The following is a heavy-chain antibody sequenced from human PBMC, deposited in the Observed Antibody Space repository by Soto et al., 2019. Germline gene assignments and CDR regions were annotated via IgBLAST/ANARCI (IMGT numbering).Heavy chain of an antibody. Sequence: GGSLRLSCSASGFTFSSYAMHWVRQAPGRGLEYVSAISSNGGSTYYADSVKGRFTISGDNSKNTLYLQMSSLRAEDTAVYYCVKSPRSTYYYYGMDVWGQGTTVTVSS. CDR1: GFTFSSYA. V-gene: IGHV3-64D*08. D-gene: IGHD2-2*01. CDR2: ISSNGGST. CDR3: VKSPRSTYYYYGMDV. J-gene: IGHJ6*02.